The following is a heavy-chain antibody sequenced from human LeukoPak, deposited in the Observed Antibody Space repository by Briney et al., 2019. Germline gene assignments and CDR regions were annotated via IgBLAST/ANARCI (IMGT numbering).Heavy chain of an antibody. D-gene: IGHD3-16*01. CDR2: ISGSGGNT. J-gene: IGHJ4*02. Sequence: GGSLRLSCAASGFTFNNYAMSWVRQAPGTGREWVSAISGSGGNTDYDDYVEGRFTNPRDNSKNTLDLQMNSLRPEDTAVYYCAQDAVRHSYASYWGQGALVTVSS. V-gene: IGHV3-23*01. CDR1: GFTFNNYA. CDR3: AQDAVRHSYASY.